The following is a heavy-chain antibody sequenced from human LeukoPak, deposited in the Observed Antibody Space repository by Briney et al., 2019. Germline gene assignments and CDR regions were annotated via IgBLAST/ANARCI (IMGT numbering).Heavy chain of an antibody. CDR1: RFTFSRSA. V-gene: IGHV3-48*02. Sequence: GGPLRLSCAASRFTFSRSAMRWVGQAPGKGLEWVSYISSSSSTIYYADSVKGRFTISRDNAKNSLYLQLNSLRDEDTAVYYCARDLTLSYWGQGTLVTVSS. J-gene: IGHJ4*02. CDR2: ISSSSSTI. D-gene: IGHD1-14*01. CDR3: ARDLTLSY.